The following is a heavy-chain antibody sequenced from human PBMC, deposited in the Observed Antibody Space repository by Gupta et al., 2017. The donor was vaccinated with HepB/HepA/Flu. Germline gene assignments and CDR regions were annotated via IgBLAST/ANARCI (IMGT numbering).Heavy chain of an antibody. CDR3: ARESEGFDF. CDR1: GYTFTSYG. CDR2: ISAYNGKT. J-gene: IGHJ4*02. V-gene: IGHV1-18*01. Sequence: QVQLVQSGAEVKKPGASVKVSCKASGYTFTSYGIAWVRQAPGQGLEWMGWISAYNGKTSYEQKFQVRVTMTTDTSTSTAYMELSSLRSDDTAIYYCARESEGFDFWGQGTLVTVSS.